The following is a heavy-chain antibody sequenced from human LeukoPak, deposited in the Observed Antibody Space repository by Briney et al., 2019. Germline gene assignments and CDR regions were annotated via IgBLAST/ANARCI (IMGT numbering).Heavy chain of an antibody. CDR3: AKSPQVLLWFGVFDY. V-gene: IGHV3-30*02. D-gene: IGHD3-10*01. Sequence: SGGSLRLSCAASGFTFSSYGMHWVRQAPGKGLEWVAFIRYDGSNKYYADSVKGRFTISRDNSKNTLYLQMNSLRAEDTAVYYCAKSPQVLLWFGVFDYWGQGTLVTVSS. CDR2: IRYDGSNK. J-gene: IGHJ4*02. CDR1: GFTFSSYG.